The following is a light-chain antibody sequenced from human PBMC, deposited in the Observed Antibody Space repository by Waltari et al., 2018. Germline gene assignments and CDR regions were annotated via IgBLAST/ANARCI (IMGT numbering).Light chain of an antibody. J-gene: IGLJ1*01. CDR2: VVS. V-gene: IGLV2-14*01. CDR1: NSDVGAYDY. CDR3: SSYTTNRHYV. Sequence: QSDLTQPASVSGSPGQSITISCTGTNSDVGAYDYVSWYQQYPGKPPKLVLFVVSSRPYGASGRFSGSKSGNTASLIISHLQAEDEADYYCSSYTTNRHYVFGAGTKVTVL.